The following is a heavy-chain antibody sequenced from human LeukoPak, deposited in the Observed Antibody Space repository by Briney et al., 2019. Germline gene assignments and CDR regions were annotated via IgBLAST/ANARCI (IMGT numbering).Heavy chain of an antibody. D-gene: IGHD3-16*01. J-gene: IGHJ4*02. V-gene: IGHV4-39*07. CDR1: GGSISSSIYY. Sequence: PSETLSLTCTVSGGSISSSIYYWGWLRQPPGKGLEWIGSIYYSGSTYYNPSLKSRVTISVDTSKNQFSLKLSSVTAADTAVYYCAREYRRIMITFGGVIRTAFDYWGQGTLVTVSS. CDR2: IYYSGST. CDR3: AREYRRIMITFGGVIRTAFDY.